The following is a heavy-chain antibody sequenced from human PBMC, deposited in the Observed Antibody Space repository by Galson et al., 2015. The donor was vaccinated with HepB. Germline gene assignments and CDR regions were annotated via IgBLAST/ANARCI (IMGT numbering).Heavy chain of an antibody. CDR3: ARFDSSGWYREAFDI. D-gene: IGHD6-19*01. V-gene: IGHV3-66*01. J-gene: IGHJ3*02. CDR1: GFTVSSNY. CDR2: IYSGGST. Sequence: SLRLSCAASGFTVSSNYMNWVRQAPGKGLEWVSVIYSGGSTYYADSVKGRFIISRDNSKNTLYLQMNSLRAEDTAVYYCARFDSSGWYREAFDIWGQGTMVTVSS.